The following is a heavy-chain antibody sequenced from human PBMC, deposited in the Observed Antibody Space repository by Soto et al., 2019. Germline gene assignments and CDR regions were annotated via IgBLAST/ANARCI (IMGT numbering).Heavy chain of an antibody. CDR2: ISAYNGNT. J-gene: IGHJ4*02. CDR3: ARGGRWGGATAFTGIDY. D-gene: IGHD1-26*01. Sequence: GSVKVYCKASGYPFTSYGISWVRQAPGQGLEWMGWISAYNGNTNYAQKLQGRVTMTTDTSTSTAYMELRSLRSDDTAVYHCARGGRWGGATAFTGIDYWGQGTMVTVSS. V-gene: IGHV1-18*04. CDR1: GYPFTSYG.